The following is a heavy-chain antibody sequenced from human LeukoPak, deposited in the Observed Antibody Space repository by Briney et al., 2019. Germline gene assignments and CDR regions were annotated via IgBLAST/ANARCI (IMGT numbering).Heavy chain of an antibody. CDR3: ASGVYYDFWSGFYFDY. D-gene: IGHD3-3*01. Sequence: SETLSLTCTVSGGSISSYYWSWIRQPPGKGLEWIGYIYYSGSTNYNPSLKSRVTISVDTSKNQFSLKLSSVPAADTAVYYCASGVYYDFWSGFYFDYWGQGTLVTVSS. J-gene: IGHJ4*02. CDR1: GGSISSYY. V-gene: IGHV4-59*01. CDR2: IYYSGST.